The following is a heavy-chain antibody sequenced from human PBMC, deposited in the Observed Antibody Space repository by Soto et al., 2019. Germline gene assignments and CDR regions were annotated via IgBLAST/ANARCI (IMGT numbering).Heavy chain of an antibody. Sequence: GGSLRLSCAAAGFTFRNYAMTWARQAPGKGLEWVSSLLRSGSSASYADSVRGRFTISSDTSANSLYLQMDNLRAEDTAIYYCAKDAISGDGIWLMDSWGQGTVVTVSS. CDR1: GFTFRNYA. V-gene: IGHV3-23*01. J-gene: IGHJ5*02. CDR3: AKDAISGDGIWLMDS. D-gene: IGHD4-17*01. CDR2: LLRSGSSA.